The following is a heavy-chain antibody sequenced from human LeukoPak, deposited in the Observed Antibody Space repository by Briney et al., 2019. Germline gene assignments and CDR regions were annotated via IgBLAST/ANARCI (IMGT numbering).Heavy chain of an antibody. Sequence: AASVKVSCKASGGTFSSYAISWVRQAPGQGLEWVGGIIPIFGTANYAQKFQGRVTTTADESTSTAYMELSSLRSEDTAVYYCASCDCYSNYLFWYFDYWGQGTLVTVSS. CDR2: IIPIFGTA. J-gene: IGHJ4*02. CDR1: GGTFSSYA. CDR3: ASCDCYSNYLFWYFDY. D-gene: IGHD4-11*01. V-gene: IGHV1-69*13.